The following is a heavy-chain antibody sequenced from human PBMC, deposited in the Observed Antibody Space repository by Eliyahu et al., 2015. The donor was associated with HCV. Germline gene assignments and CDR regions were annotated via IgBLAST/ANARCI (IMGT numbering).Heavy chain of an antibody. V-gene: IGHV4-59*01. CDR1: GGSITTSY. J-gene: IGHJ5*02. CDR3: ASGGGGIAVTGTGGWFDP. Sequence: QVQLQESGPGLVKPSETLSLTCTVSGGSITTSYWSWIRQPPGKGPEWIGYIHYSGSTNYNPPLKSRVTISVDTSKNQFSLKLTSVTAADTAMYYCASGGGGIAVTGTGGWFDPWGQGTLVTVSS. CDR2: IHYSGST. D-gene: IGHD6-19*01.